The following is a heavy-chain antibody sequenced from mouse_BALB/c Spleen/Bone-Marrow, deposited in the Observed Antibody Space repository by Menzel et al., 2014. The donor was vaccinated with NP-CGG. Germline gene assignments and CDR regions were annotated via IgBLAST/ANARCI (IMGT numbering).Heavy chain of an antibody. Sequence: EVKLQESGAELVKPGASVKLSCTASGFNIKDTYMHWVKQRPEQGLEWIGRIDPASGNTKFDPKFQGKATIVSDTSSNTAYLQLSSLTSEDTAVYYCAAYYYVSSYGFAYWGQGTLVTVSA. V-gene: IGHV14-3*02. CDR2: IDPASGNT. CDR3: AAYYYVSSYGFAY. CDR1: GFNIKDTY. D-gene: IGHD1-1*01. J-gene: IGHJ3*01.